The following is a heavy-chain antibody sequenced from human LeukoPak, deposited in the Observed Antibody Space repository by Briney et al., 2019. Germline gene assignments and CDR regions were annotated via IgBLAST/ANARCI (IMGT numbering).Heavy chain of an antibody. J-gene: IGHJ4*02. D-gene: IGHD3-22*01. CDR1: GGSISSYY. Sequence: PSETLSLTCTVSGGSISSYYWSWIRQPPGKGLEWIGYIYYSGSTNYNPSPKSRVTISVDTSKNQFSLKLSSVTAADTAVYYCVRYYYDSSGYYNFDYWGQGTLVTVSS. CDR3: VRYYYDSSGYYNFDY. V-gene: IGHV4-59*01. CDR2: IYYSGST.